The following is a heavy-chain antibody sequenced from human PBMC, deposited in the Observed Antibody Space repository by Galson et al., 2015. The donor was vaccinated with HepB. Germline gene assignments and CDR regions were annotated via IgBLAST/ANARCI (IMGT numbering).Heavy chain of an antibody. J-gene: IGHJ6*03. CDR1: GFTFTNYG. D-gene: IGHD5-18*01. CDR2: IWYDGNRK. Sequence: SLRLSCAASGFTFTNYGIHWVRQAPGKGLEWVAVIWYDGNRKQYADSVKGRFTISRDNSRNTVYLQMNTLRVEDTAVYYCVRDAKMDTGIDYMDVWGKGATVTVSS. CDR3: VRDAKMDTGIDYMDV. V-gene: IGHV3-33*01.